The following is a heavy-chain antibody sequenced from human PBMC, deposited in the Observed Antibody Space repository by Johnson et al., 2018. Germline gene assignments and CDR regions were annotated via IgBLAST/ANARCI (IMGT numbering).Heavy chain of an antibody. D-gene: IGHD4-23*01. Sequence: EVQLLESGGGLVQPGGSLRLSCAASGFTFSSYSMSWFRQAPGKGLEWVGFIRSKAYGATTEYAASVKGRFTISRDDSKSIADLKMNSLKTEDTAVYYCTSPTVVTRSEYFQHWGQGTLVTGSS. J-gene: IGHJ1*01. V-gene: IGHV3-49*03. CDR3: TSPTVVTRSEYFQH. CDR1: GFTFSSYS. CDR2: IRSKAYGATT.